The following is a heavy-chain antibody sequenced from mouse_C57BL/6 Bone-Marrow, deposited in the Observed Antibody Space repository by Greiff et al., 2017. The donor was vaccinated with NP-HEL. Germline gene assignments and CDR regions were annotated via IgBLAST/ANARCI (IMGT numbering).Heavy chain of an antibody. D-gene: IGHD1-1*01. CDR1: GYSITSGYY. J-gene: IGHJ3*01. V-gene: IGHV3-6*01. Sequence: ESGPGLVKPSQSLSLTCSVTGYSITSGYYWNWIRQFPGNKLEWMGYISYDGSNNYNPSLKNRISITRDTSKNQFFLKLNSVTTEDTATYYCARVRYYYGSRFAYWGQGTLVTVSA. CDR2: ISYDGSN. CDR3: ARVRYYYGSRFAY.